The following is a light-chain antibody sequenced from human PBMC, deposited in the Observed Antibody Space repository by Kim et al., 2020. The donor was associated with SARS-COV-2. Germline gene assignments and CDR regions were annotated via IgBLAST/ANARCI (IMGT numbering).Light chain of an antibody. CDR3: QQYGSSPPVT. CDR1: QSVSSSY. CDR2: GAS. V-gene: IGKV3-20*01. Sequence: EIVLTQSPGTLSLSPGDRATLSCRASQSVSSSYLAWYRQKPGQAPRLLIYGASTRATDISDRFSGSGSGTDFTLTISRLEPEDFAVYYCQQYGSSPPVTFGQGTRLEIK. J-gene: IGKJ5*01.